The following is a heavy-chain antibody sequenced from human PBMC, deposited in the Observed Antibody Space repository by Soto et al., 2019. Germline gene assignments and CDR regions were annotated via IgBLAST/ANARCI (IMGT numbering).Heavy chain of an antibody. V-gene: IGHV4-30-2*01. CDR1: GGSISSGGYS. J-gene: IGHJ4*02. CDR2: IYHSGST. D-gene: IGHD2-21*02. Sequence: SETLSLTCAVSGGSISSGGYSWSWIRQPPGKGLEWIGYIYHSGSTYYNPSLKSRVTISVDRSKNQFSLKLSSVTAADTAVYYCARVRMGGTVVTLLFDYWGQGTLVTVSS. CDR3: ARVRMGGTVVTLLFDY.